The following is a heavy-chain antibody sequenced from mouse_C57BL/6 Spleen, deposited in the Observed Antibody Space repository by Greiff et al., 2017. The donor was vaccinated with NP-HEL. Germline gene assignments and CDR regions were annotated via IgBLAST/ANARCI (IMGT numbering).Heavy chain of an antibody. J-gene: IGHJ2*01. CDR1: GFNIKDDY. CDR2: IDPENGDT. D-gene: IGHD4-1*02. CDR3: TTYSTGRYFDY. Sequence: VQLQQSGAELVRPGASVKLSCTASGFNIKDDYMHWVKQRPEQGLEWIGWIDPENGDTEYASKFQGTATITADTSSNTAYLQLSSLTSEDTAVYYCTTYSTGRYFDYWGQGTTLTVSS. V-gene: IGHV14-4*01.